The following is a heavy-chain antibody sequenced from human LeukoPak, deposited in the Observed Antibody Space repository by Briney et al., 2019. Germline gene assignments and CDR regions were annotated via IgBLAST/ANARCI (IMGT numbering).Heavy chain of an antibody. D-gene: IGHD4-17*01. V-gene: IGHV3-9*03. J-gene: IGHJ4*02. CDR1: GFTFDDYA. Sequence: GRSLRLSCAASGFTFDDYAMHWVRQAPGKGLEWVSGISWNSGSIGYADSVKGRFTISRDNAKNSLYLQMNSLRAEDMALYYCAKDKAAYGDYVPYHFDYWGQGTLVTVSS. CDR2: ISWNSGSI. CDR3: AKDKAAYGDYVPYHFDY.